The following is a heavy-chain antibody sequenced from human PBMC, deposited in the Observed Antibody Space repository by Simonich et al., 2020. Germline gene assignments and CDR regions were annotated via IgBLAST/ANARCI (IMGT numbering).Heavy chain of an antibody. D-gene: IGHD2-15*01. CDR3: ARASRGTWWYYYFDY. CDR2: VRAKKGTT. V-gene: IGHV1-18*01. J-gene: IGHJ4*02. Sequence: QVQLVQSGAEVKKPGASVKVSCKASGYTFTSYGISWVGQAPGQGLEWMGWVRAKKGTTNNAQNVKGRRTMTKDTTTSTGYMERRSLRSDDTAVYYCARASRGTWWYYYFDYWGQGTLVTVSS. CDR1: GYTFTSYG.